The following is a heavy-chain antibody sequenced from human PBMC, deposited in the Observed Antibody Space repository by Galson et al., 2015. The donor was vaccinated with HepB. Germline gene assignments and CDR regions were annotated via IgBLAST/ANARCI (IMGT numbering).Heavy chain of an antibody. D-gene: IGHD2-2*01. V-gene: IGHV3-30-3*01. CDR1: GFTFSSYA. CDR2: ISYDGSNK. J-gene: IGHJ6*02. CDR3: ARDLPFVVVPAANATIAVAGSRGYYYGMDV. Sequence: SLRLSCAASGFTFSSYAMHWVRQAPGKGLEWVAVISYDGSNKYYADSVKGRFTISRDNSKNTLYLQMNSLRAEDTAVYYCARDLPFVVVPAANATIAVAGSRGYYYGMDVWGQGTTVTVSS.